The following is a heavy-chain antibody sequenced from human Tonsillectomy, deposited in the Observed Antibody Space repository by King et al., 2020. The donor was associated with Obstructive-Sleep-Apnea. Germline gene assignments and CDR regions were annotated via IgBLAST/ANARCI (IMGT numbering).Heavy chain of an antibody. CDR2: IYSNGST. CDR1: GGSISRYY. J-gene: IGHJ4*02. Sequence: MQLQESGPGLVKPSETLSLTCTVSGGSISRYYWNWIRQTPGKGLEWIGYIYSNGSTKYSPSLRSRVTISVDTSKNQFSLRLSSVTAADTAVYYCARCINGYNYCGFDYWGQGTQVTVSS. V-gene: IGHV4-59*01. D-gene: IGHD5-24*01. CDR3: ARCINGYNYCGFDY.